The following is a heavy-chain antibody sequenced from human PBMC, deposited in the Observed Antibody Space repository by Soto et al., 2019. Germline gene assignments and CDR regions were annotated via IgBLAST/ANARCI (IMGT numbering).Heavy chain of an antibody. CDR2: INSDGSST. Sequence: GGSLRLSCAASGFTFSSYWMHWVRQAPGKELVWVSRINSDGSSTSYADSVKGRFTISRDNAKNTLYLQMNSLRAEDTAVYYCAREGITMVRGVYYYYGMDVWGQGTTVTVSS. V-gene: IGHV3-74*01. CDR1: GFTFSSYW. D-gene: IGHD3-10*01. CDR3: AREGITMVRGVYYYYGMDV. J-gene: IGHJ6*02.